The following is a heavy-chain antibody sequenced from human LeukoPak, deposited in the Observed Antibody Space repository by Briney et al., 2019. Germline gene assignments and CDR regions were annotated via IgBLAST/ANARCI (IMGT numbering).Heavy chain of an antibody. Sequence: SETLSLTCTVSGGSISSYYWSWIRQPPGKGLEWIGSIYYSGSTYYNPSLKSRVTISVDTSKNQFSLKLSSVTAADTAVYYCASRRAATLNYWGQGTLVTVSS. CDR2: IYYSGST. V-gene: IGHV4-39*07. CDR1: GGSISSYY. J-gene: IGHJ4*02. CDR3: ASRRAATLNY. D-gene: IGHD2-15*01.